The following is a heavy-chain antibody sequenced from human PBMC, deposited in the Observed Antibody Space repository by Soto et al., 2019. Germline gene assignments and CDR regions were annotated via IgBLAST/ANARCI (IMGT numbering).Heavy chain of an antibody. CDR1: GFTFSSYA. J-gene: IGHJ6*02. D-gene: IGHD2-15*01. V-gene: IGHV3-23*01. CDR2: ISGSGGST. CDR3: AKVRYCNGGSCGTAVPYYYYYGMDV. Sequence: EVQLLESGGGLVQPGGSLRLSCAASGFTFSSYAMSWVRQAPGKGLEWVSAISGSGGSTYYADSVKGRFTISRDNSKNTLYLQMNSLRAEDTAVYYCAKVRYCNGGSCGTAVPYYYYYGMDVWGQGTTVTVSS.